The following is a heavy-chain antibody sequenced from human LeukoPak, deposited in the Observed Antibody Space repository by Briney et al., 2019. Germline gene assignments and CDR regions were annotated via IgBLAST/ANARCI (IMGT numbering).Heavy chain of an antibody. V-gene: IGHV3-49*04. CDR2: IRSKAYGGTT. D-gene: IGHD2-2*01. J-gene: IGHJ6*03. CDR1: GFTFGDYA. CDR3: TRDDKSIVVVPTAGGGYYYYYMDV. Sequence: AGGSLRLSCTASGFTFGDYAMSWVRQAPGKGLEWVGFIRSKAYGGTTEYAASVKGRFTISRDDSKSIAYLQMNSLKTEDTAVYYCTRDDKSIVVVPTAGGGYYYYYMDVWGKGTTVTISS.